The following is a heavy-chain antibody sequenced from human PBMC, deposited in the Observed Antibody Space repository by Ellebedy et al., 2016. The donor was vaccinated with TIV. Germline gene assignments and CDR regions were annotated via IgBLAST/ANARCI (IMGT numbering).Heavy chain of an antibody. D-gene: IGHD3-3*01. CDR1: GGSITSGDYY. Sequence: SETLSLXXSVSGGSITSGDYYWSWIRQPPGKGLEWLGYIYYSGTTYYNTSLKSRITISVDTSKNQFSLRLSSVTAADTAVYFCARETDFWSDSSYFDYWGQGILVTISS. CDR3: ARETDFWSDSSYFDY. V-gene: IGHV4-30-4*01. J-gene: IGHJ4*02. CDR2: IYYSGTT.